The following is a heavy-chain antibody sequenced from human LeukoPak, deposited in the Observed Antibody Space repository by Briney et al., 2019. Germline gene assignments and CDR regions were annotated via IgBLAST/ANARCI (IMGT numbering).Heavy chain of an antibody. D-gene: IGHD3-10*01. CDR2: ISSSSSTI. CDR1: GLAFSTYS. V-gene: IGHV3-48*01. J-gene: IGHJ4*02. Sequence: GGSLRPSCGAPGLAFSTYSMNWFRQAPGKGLEWVSYISSSSSTIYYADSVKGRFTISRDNSKNTMYLQMNSLRAEDTAVYYCARIQRDESEFYYFDYWGQGTLVTVSS. CDR3: ARIQRDESEFYYFDY.